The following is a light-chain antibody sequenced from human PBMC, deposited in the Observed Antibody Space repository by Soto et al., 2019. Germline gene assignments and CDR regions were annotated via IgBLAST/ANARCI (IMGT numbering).Light chain of an antibody. CDR1: GSDIGPYNY. CDR3: SSYTASGTFVV. J-gene: IGLJ2*01. V-gene: IGLV2-14*01. CDR2: EVT. Sequence: QSALTQPASLSGSPGQSITISCTGTGSDIGPYNYVSWYQQYPGKAPQLTMYEVTNRPSWVSNRFFGSKSGYTASLTISSLQADDEADYFCSSYTASGTFVVFGGGTKLTVL.